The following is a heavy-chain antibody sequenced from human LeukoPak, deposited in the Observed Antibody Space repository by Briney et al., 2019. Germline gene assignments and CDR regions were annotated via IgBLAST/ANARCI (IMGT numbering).Heavy chain of an antibody. J-gene: IGHJ4*02. CDR3: ARVPLHYYGSGSYHFDY. V-gene: IGHV1-8*01. D-gene: IGHD3-10*01. CDR1: GFTFSSYD. CDR2: MNPDSGNT. Sequence: ASVEVSCKASGFTFSSYDINWVRQATGQGLEWMGWMNPDSGNTGYVQKFQGRVTMTRNTSTSTAYMELSSLRSEDTAVYYCARVPLHYYGSGSYHFDYWGQGTLVTVSS.